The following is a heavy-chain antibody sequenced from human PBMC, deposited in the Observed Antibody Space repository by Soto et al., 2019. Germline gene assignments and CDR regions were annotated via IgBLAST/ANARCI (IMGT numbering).Heavy chain of an antibody. CDR2: IIPIFGTA. CDR3: ASSAGRAIAGVGWFDP. V-gene: IGHV1-69*01. CDR1: GGTFSSYA. D-gene: IGHD2-15*01. Sequence: QVQLVQSGAEVKKPGSSVKVSCKASGGTFSSYAISWVRQAPGQGLEGMGGIIPIFGTANYAQKFQGRVTIAADESKSTAYMELSSLRSEDTAVYYCASSAGRAIAGVGWFDPWGQGTLVTVSS. J-gene: IGHJ5*02.